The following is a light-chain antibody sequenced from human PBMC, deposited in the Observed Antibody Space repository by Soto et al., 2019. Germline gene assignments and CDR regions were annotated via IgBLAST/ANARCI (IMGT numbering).Light chain of an antibody. CDR1: QGISSY. CDR3: QQAASFPIT. CDR2: TGS. J-gene: IGKJ5*01. V-gene: IGKV1-8*01. Sequence: AIRFTQSPSSLSASTGDRVTITCRASQGISSYLAWYQQKPGKAPNLLIYTGSSLQSGVPSRFSGSGSGTDFTLTINSLQPEDFATYYCQQAASFPITFGQGTRLEIK.